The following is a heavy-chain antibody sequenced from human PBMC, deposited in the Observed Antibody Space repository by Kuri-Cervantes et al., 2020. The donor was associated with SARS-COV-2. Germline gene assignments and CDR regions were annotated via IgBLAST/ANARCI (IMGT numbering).Heavy chain of an antibody. J-gene: IGHJ3*02. CDR2: ISYDGSNK. CDR3: ARAASGSYYGAFDI. Sequence: GESLKISCVASGFTFSSYAIHCVRQAPGKGLEWVAVISYDGSNKYYADSVKGRFTISRDNSKNTLYLQMNSLRAEDTAVYYCARAASGSYYGAFDIWGQGTMVTVSS. V-gene: IGHV3-30-3*01. D-gene: IGHD1-26*01. CDR1: GFTFSSYA.